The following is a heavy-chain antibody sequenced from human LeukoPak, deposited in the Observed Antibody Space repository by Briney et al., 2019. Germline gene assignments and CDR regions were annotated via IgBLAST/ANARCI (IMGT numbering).Heavy chain of an antibody. CDR1: GYRFTNHW. D-gene: IGHD3-16*01. Sequence: GESLKISCKGSGYRFTNHWISWVRQMPGKGLEWMGRIDPSDSYTDYSPSFQGHVTFSADKSITTAYLQWSSLKASDTAMYYCATLILRAAPYYLDYWGQGTLVTVSS. J-gene: IGHJ4*02. V-gene: IGHV5-10-1*01. CDR3: ATLILRAAPYYLDY. CDR2: IDPSDSYT.